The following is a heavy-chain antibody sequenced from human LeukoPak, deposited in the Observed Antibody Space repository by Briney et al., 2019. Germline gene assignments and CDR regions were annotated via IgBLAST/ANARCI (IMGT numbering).Heavy chain of an antibody. Sequence: SETLSLTCTVSGGSISSYYWSWIRQPPGKGLEWIGYIYHSGSTYYNPSLKSRVTISVDRSKNQFSLKLSSVTAADTAVYYCARVSKFGDFDYWGQGTLVTVSS. CDR1: GGSISSYY. CDR2: IYHSGST. CDR3: ARVSKFGDFDY. V-gene: IGHV4-59*12. D-gene: IGHD3-10*01. J-gene: IGHJ4*02.